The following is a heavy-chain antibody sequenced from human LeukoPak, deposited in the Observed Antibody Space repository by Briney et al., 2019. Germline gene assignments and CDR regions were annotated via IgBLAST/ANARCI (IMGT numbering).Heavy chain of an antibody. CDR3: ARDSSENGYKIFDH. D-gene: IGHD5-18*01. CDR2: IYYSGST. Sequence: KSSETLSLTCTVSGGSISSSSYYWGWIRQPPGKGLEWIGSIYYSGSTYYNPSLKSRVTISVDTSKNQFSLKLSSVTAADTAVYFCARDSSENGYKIFDHWGLGTLVTVSS. CDR1: GGSISSSSYY. V-gene: IGHV4-39*07. J-gene: IGHJ4*02.